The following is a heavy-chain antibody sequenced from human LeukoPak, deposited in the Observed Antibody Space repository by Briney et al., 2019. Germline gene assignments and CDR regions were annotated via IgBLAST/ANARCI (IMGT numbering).Heavy chain of an antibody. J-gene: IGHJ4*02. V-gene: IGHV3-21*01. CDR1: GFTFSSYA. D-gene: IGHD5-18*01. CDR2: ISSSSSYI. CDR3: ARATMRGYSYGCDY. Sequence: GGSLRLSCAASGFTFSSYAMNWVRQAPGKGLEWVSSISSSSSYIYYADSVKGRFTISRDNAKNSLYLQMNSLRAEDTAVYYCARATMRGYSYGCDYWGQGTLVTVSS.